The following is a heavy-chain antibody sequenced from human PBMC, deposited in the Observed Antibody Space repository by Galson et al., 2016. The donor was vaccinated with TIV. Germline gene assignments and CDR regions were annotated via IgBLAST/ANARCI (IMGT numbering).Heavy chain of an antibody. V-gene: IGHV3-33*05. CDR1: GFSFMSYG. CDR3: ARAGDWLGVYGLDV. J-gene: IGHJ6*02. CDR2: IQYDGKNP. Sequence: SLRLSCAASGFSFMSYGMHWVRQVPGKGLEWVAVIQYDGKNPYYADSVKGRFTISRDNLKNTLYLQMNSLRVDDTAVYYCARAGDWLGVYGLDVWGQGTTVTVSS. D-gene: IGHD3/OR15-3a*01.